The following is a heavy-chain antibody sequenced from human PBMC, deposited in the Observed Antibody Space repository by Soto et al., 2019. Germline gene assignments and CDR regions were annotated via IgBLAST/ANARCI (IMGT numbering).Heavy chain of an antibody. Sequence: QVQLQESGPGLVKPSQTLSLTCTVSGGSISSGGYYWSWIRQHPGKGLEWIGYIYYSGSTYYNPSLKSRVTISVDTSKNQFSLKLSSVTAADTAVYYCARSHVLRYFDWSSDEGWFDPWGQGTLVTVSS. V-gene: IGHV4-31*03. D-gene: IGHD3-9*01. CDR3: ARSHVLRYFDWSSDEGWFDP. CDR2: IYYSGST. J-gene: IGHJ5*02. CDR1: GGSISSGGYY.